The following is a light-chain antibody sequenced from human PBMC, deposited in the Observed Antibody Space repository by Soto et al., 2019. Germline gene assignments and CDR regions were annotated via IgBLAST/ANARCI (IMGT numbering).Light chain of an antibody. CDR3: QQYSNWPLLS. Sequence: EVALTQSPATLSVSPGAGATLSCRASQSVGSNLAWYQQKPGQTPRVLIYGASTRAIGVPARSSGSGFGTEFTLTISSLXPEDFVVYYCQQYSNWPLLSFGGGTKVDIK. J-gene: IGKJ4*01. V-gene: IGKV3-15*01. CDR2: GAS. CDR1: QSVGSN.